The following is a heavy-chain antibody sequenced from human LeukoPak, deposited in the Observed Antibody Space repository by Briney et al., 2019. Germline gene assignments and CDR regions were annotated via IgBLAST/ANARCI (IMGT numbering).Heavy chain of an antibody. Sequence: ASVKVSCKVSGYTLTELSMHWVRQAPGKGLEWMGGFDPEDGETIYAQEFQGRVTMTEDTSTDTAYMELSSLRSEDTAVYYCATLYCSGGSCYSVFVYWGQGTLVTVSS. CDR2: FDPEDGET. CDR1: GYTLTELS. V-gene: IGHV1-24*01. D-gene: IGHD2-15*01. J-gene: IGHJ4*02. CDR3: ATLYCSGGSCYSVFVY.